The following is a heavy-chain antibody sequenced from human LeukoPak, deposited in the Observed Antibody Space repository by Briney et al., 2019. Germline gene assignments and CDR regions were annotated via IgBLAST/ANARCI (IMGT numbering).Heavy chain of an antibody. J-gene: IGHJ6*02. V-gene: IGHV4-30-4*01. Sequence: SQTLSLTCTVPGGSISSGDYSWSWIRQPPGKGLEWIGYIYYSGSTYYNPSLKSRLTISVDTSKNQFSLKLSSVTAADTAVYYCARARGNHPVTRADYYYYGMDVWGQGTTVTVSS. D-gene: IGHD4-17*01. CDR2: IYYSGST. CDR1: GGSISSGDYS. CDR3: ARARGNHPVTRADYYYYGMDV.